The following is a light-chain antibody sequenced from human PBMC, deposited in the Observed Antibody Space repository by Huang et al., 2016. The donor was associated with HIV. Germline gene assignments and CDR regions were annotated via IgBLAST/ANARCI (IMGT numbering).Light chain of an antibody. J-gene: IGKJ1*01. CDR1: QTISTY. CDR3: QQSYSTPRT. CDR2: TAS. Sequence: DIQMTQSPSSLSASLGDRVTITCRASQTISTYLNWFQQKPGKAPKPLISTASNLQSGVPSRFSGSGSGTDFTLTISSLQPEDFATYYCQQSYSTPRTFGQGTKVEIK. V-gene: IGKV1-39*01.